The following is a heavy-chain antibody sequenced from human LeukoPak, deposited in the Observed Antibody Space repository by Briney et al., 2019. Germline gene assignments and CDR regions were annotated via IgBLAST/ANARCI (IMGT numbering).Heavy chain of an antibody. V-gene: IGHV1-69*01. D-gene: IGHD3-22*01. CDR2: IIPIFGTA. CDR1: GGTFSSYA. CDR3: ARDLPYYYDSSGIDY. J-gene: IGHJ4*02. Sequence: SVKVSCKASGGTFSSYAISWVRQAPGQGLEWMGGIIPIFGTANYAQKFQGRVTITADESTSTAYMELRSLRSDDTAVYYCARDLPYYYDSSGIDYWGQGTLVTVSS.